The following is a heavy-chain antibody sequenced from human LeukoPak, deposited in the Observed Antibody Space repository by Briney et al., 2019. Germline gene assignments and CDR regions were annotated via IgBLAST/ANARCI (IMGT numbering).Heavy chain of an antibody. CDR2: INWNGGST. D-gene: IGHD4-11*01. V-gene: IGHV3-20*04. Sequence: GGSLRLSCAASGFTFDDYGMSWVRQAPGKGLEWVSGINWNGGSTGYADSVKGRFTISRDNAKNSLYLQMNSLRAEDTAVYYCASISSHDYSNYFQHWGQGTLVTVSS. CDR1: GFTFDDYG. CDR3: ASISSHDYSNYFQH. J-gene: IGHJ1*01.